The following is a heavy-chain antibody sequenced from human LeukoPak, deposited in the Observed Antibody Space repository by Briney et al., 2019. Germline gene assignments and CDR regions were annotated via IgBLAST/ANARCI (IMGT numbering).Heavy chain of an antibody. CDR3: AREGLITMIGYFDY. D-gene: IGHD3-22*01. J-gene: IGHJ4*02. CDR2: INDSGGT. Sequence: PSETLSLTCAVHGGSLSDYFWTWIRQPPGMGLEWIGEINDSGGTNYSPSVRSRVTISIDTSKNQFSLKLRSVTAADTAVYYCAREGLITMIGYFDYWGQGTLVTVSS. CDR1: GGSLSDYF. V-gene: IGHV4-34*01.